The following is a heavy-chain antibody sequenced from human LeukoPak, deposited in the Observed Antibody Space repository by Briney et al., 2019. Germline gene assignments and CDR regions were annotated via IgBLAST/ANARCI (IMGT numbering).Heavy chain of an antibody. CDR3: GREGNRGGYSYGYYYYGMDV. D-gene: IGHD5-18*01. J-gene: IGHJ6*02. CDR1: GFTFSSYA. CDR2: ISYDGSNK. Sequence: GGSLRLSCAASGFTFSSYAMHWVRQAPGKGLEWVAVISYDGSNKYYADSVKGRFTISRDNSKNTLYLQMNSLRAEDTAVYYCGREGNRGGYSYGYYYYGMDVWGQGTTVTVSS. V-gene: IGHV3-30-3*01.